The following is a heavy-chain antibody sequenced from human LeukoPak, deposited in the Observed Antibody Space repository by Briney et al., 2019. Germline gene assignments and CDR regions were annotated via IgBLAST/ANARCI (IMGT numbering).Heavy chain of an antibody. Sequence: GESLKISCKGSGYSFTSYWIGWVRQMPGKGVAWLGIIYPGDSDTRYSPSFQGQVTISADKSISTAYLQWSSLKASDTAMYYCARQAFYYGSGSYAAGYWGQGTLVTVSS. CDR1: GYSFTSYW. CDR3: ARQAFYYGSGSYAAGY. D-gene: IGHD3-10*01. CDR2: IYPGDSDT. V-gene: IGHV5-51*01. J-gene: IGHJ4*02.